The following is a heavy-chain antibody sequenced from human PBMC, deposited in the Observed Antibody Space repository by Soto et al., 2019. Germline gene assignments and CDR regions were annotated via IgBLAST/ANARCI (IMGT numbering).Heavy chain of an antibody. Sequence: SETLSLTCAVYGGSFSGYYWSWIRQPPGKGLEWIGEIKHSGSTNYNPSLKSRVTISVDTSKNQFSLKLSSVTAADTAVYYCARAYYYDSSGYYYDAFDIWGQGTMVTVSS. J-gene: IGHJ3*02. CDR3: ARAYYYDSSGYYYDAFDI. D-gene: IGHD3-22*01. CDR1: GGSFSGYY. V-gene: IGHV4-34*01. CDR2: IKHSGST.